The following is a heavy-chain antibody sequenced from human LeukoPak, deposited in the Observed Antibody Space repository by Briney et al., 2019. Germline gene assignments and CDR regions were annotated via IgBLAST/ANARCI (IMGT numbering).Heavy chain of an antibody. CDR1: GFTFDDYA. Sequence: GRSLRLSCAASGFTFDDYAMHWVRHAPGKGLEWVSGISWNSGSIGYADSVKGRFTISRDNAKNSLYLQMNSLRAEDTALYYCAKDYSSGPRGWFDPWGQGTLVTVSS. CDR3: AKDYSSGPRGWFDP. D-gene: IGHD6-19*01. J-gene: IGHJ5*02. CDR2: ISWNSGSI. V-gene: IGHV3-9*01.